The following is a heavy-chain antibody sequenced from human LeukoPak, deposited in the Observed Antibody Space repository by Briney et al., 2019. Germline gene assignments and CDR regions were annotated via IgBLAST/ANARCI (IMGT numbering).Heavy chain of an antibody. Sequence: PGGSLRLSCAASGFTFSSYAMSWVRQAPGKGLEWVSSISDSGGSTSYADSVKGRFTISRDNSKNTLYLQMNSLRAEDSAAYNCVTWNYVEYWGQGTLVTVSS. CDR1: GFTFSSYA. V-gene: IGHV3-23*01. J-gene: IGHJ4*02. D-gene: IGHD1-1*01. CDR2: ISDSGGST. CDR3: VTWNYVEY.